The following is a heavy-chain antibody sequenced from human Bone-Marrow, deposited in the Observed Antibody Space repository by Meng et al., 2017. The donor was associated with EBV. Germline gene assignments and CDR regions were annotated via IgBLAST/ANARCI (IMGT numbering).Heavy chain of an antibody. CDR2: VNPRNGKK. Sequence: GKRVQSGAALQKPGASVKVSCKPSGYTMSTFHVHWVRQAPGQGLEWVGLVNPRNGKKNIVQKFQGRITLTSDTSRSTVYLELSNLRSDDTAIYFCARALGEDAGAPPDYWGQGPLVTVSS. J-gene: IGHJ4*02. CDR3: ARALGEDAGAPPDY. CDR1: GYTMSTFH. V-gene: IGHV1-46*01. D-gene: IGHD3-10*01.